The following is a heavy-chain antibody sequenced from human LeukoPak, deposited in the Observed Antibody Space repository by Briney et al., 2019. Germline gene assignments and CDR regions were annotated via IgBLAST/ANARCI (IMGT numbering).Heavy chain of an antibody. CDR3: AKDPAQYNRGYYFDY. Sequence: GGSLRLSCAASGFTFSSYGMTWVRQAPGKGLEWVSFISDSGDITYYAASVKGRFTISRDNSKNTMYLQMKSLRDEDTAVYYCAKDPAQYNRGYYFDYWGQGTLVTVSS. V-gene: IGHV3-23*01. CDR2: ISDSGDIT. J-gene: IGHJ4*02. D-gene: IGHD1-14*01. CDR1: GFTFSSYG.